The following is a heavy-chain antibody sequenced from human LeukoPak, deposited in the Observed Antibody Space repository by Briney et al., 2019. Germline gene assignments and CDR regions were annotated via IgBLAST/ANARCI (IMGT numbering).Heavy chain of an antibody. J-gene: IGHJ4*02. Sequence: ASVKVSCKASGYTFTSYGISWVRQAPGQGLEWMGWISAYNGNTNYAQNLQGRVTMTTDTSTSTAYMELRSLRSDDTAVYYCARDNVAAADLYYFDCWGQGTLVTVSS. V-gene: IGHV1-18*01. CDR1: GYTFTSYG. CDR3: ARDNVAAADLYYFDC. D-gene: IGHD6-13*01. CDR2: ISAYNGNT.